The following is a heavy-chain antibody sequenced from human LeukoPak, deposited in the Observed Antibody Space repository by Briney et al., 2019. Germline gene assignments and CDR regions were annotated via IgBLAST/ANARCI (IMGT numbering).Heavy chain of an antibody. D-gene: IGHD6-19*01. CDR2: IIPILGIA. CDR1: GGTFSSYA. CDR3: ASHPGIAVAGTEGGDYYYGMDV. V-gene: IGHV1-69*04. Sequence: GASVKVSCKASGGTFSSYAISWVRQAPGQGLEWMGRIIPILGIANYAQKFQGRVTITADKSTSTAYMELSSLRSEDTAVYYCASHPGIAVAGTEGGDYYYGMDVWGQGTTVTVSS. J-gene: IGHJ6*02.